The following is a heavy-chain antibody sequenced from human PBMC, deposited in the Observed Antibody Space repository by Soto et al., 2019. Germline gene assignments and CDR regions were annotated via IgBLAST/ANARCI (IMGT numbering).Heavy chain of an antibody. D-gene: IGHD6-19*01. J-gene: IGHJ6*02. V-gene: IGHV3-48*02. CDR2: ISSSSSTI. Sequence: GGALKLSCAASGFTFSSYSMKWVRPAPGEGLGWVSYISSSSSTIYYADSVKGRFTISRDNAKNSLYLQMNSLRDEDTAVYYCARDAALRVAGTFVYYYHGMDVWGQGTTVTVSS. CDR1: GFTFSSYS. CDR3: ARDAALRVAGTFVYYYHGMDV.